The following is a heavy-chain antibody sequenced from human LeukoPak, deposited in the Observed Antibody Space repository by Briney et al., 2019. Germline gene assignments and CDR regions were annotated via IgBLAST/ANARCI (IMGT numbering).Heavy chain of an antibody. CDR2: ISDDGSNK. D-gene: IGHD5-24*01. J-gene: IGHJ4*02. Sequence: PGGSLRLSCAASGFTFSSYAMHWVRQAPGKGLEGGAVISDDGSNKVYADTVKGRCTIDRDNSKNTVYLQRNSLRAEETAGYYCARDRTRDGYNQGRVFDYWRQATLVTVSS. CDR1: GFTFSSYA. V-gene: IGHV3-30-3*01. CDR3: ARDRTRDGYNQGRVFDY.